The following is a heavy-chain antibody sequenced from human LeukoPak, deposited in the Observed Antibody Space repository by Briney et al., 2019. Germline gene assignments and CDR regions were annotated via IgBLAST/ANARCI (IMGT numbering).Heavy chain of an antibody. CDR2: IKEDGSEK. V-gene: IGHV3-7*01. J-gene: IGHJ3*02. Sequence: QAGGSLRLSCSCAASGITFGTHWMHWVRQSPGKGLEWVAAIKEDGSEKYYVDSVKGRFTISGDNAKNTLYLQMNSLRAEDTAVYYCARGAFDIWGQGTMVTVSS. CDR1: GITFGTHW. CDR3: ARGAFDI.